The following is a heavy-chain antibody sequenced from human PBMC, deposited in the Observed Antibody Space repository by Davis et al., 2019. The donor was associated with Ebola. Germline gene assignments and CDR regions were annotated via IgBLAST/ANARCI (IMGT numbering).Heavy chain of an antibody. J-gene: IGHJ5*02. CDR2: ISSSSSTI. Sequence: GESLKISCAASGFTFSSYSMNWVRQAPGKGLEWVSYISSSSSTIYYADSVKGRFTISRDNAKNSLYLQMNSLRDEDTAVYYCARKLELRGPNWFDPWGQGTLVTVPS. CDR1: GFTFSSYS. D-gene: IGHD1-7*01. V-gene: IGHV3-48*02. CDR3: ARKLELRGPNWFDP.